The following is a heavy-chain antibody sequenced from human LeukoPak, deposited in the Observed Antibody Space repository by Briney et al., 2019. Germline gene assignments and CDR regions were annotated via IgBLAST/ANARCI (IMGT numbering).Heavy chain of an antibody. Sequence: KPSETLSLTCTVSGGSISSSSYYWGWIRQPPGKGLEWIGSIYYSGSTYYNPSLKSRVTISVDTSKNQFSLKLSSVTAADTAVYYCARGTPIVVVFDYWGQGTLVTVSS. CDR3: ARGTPIVVVFDY. CDR2: IYYSGST. CDR1: GGSISSSSYY. V-gene: IGHV4-39*01. D-gene: IGHD3-22*01. J-gene: IGHJ4*02.